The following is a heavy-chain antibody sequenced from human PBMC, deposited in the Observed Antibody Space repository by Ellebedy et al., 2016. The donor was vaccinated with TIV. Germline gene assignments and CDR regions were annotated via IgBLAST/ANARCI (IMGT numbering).Heavy chain of an antibody. J-gene: IGHJ6*02. CDR2: ISSSSSTSYI. CDR3: TKSGTTFYYYYGMDV. D-gene: IGHD1-7*01. Sequence: GESLKISCAAFWFPFSRYSINWVRQAPGKGLEWVSSISSSSSTSYIYYADSVKGRFTIPRDNAKNSLYLQMNSLRAEDTAVYYCTKSGTTFYYYYGMDVWGQGTTVTVSS. CDR1: WFPFSRYS. V-gene: IGHV3-21*04.